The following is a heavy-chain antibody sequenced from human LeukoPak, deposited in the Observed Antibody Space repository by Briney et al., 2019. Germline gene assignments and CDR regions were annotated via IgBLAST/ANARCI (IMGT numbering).Heavy chain of an antibody. J-gene: IGHJ4*02. D-gene: IGHD3-22*01. CDR2: IYYSGDT. CDR1: GYSISSGYY. V-gene: IGHV4-38-2*02. CDR3: ARAVDYYDSSVYFDY. Sequence: SSETLSLTCTVSGYSISSGYYWGWIRQSPGGGLEWIGYIYYSGDTAYNPSLRSRVTVSVDTSKNQFSLKLSSVTAADTAVYYCARAVDYYDSSVYFDYWGQGTLVTVSS.